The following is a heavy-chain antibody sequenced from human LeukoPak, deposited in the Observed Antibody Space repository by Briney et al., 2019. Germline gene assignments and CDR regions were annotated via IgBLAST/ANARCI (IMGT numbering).Heavy chain of an antibody. CDR1: GGSFSGYY. Sequence: PSETLFLTCAVYGGSFSGYYWSWIRQPPGKGLEWIGEINHSGSTNYNPSLKSRVTISVDTSKNQFSLKLSSVTAADAAVYYCARRRPFTGYSSGWYWFDPWGQGTLVAVSS. CDR2: INHSGST. J-gene: IGHJ5*02. V-gene: IGHV4-34*01. D-gene: IGHD6-19*01. CDR3: ARRRPFTGYSSGWYWFDP.